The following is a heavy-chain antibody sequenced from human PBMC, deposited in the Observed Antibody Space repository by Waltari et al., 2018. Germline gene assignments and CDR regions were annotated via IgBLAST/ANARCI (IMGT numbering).Heavy chain of an antibody. CDR3: ARGYYGDFTLDY. J-gene: IGHJ4*02. Sequence: QVQLVQSGAAVKKPGASVKVSCKAYGYRFTLHYIHWVRQAPGQGLEWMGGINPNSGGTNYAQKFQGRVTMTRDTSISTADMEVSRLRSDDTAVYYCARGYYGDFTLDYWGQGTLVTVSS. V-gene: IGHV1-2*02. CDR1: GYRFTLHY. CDR2: INPNSGGT. D-gene: IGHD4-17*01.